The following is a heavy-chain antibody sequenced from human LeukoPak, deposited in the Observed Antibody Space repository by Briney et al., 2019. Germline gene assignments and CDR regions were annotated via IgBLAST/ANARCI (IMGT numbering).Heavy chain of an antibody. CDR2: IDPNSGGT. J-gene: IGHJ4*02. Sequence: ASVKVSRKASVYTFTGYYMHWVRQAPGQGLEWMGWIDPNSGGTNYAQKFQGRVTMTRDTSISTAYVVVNRLRSDDTAAYYCAREYYYGSGNYYNRIDYWGQGTLVTVSS. V-gene: IGHV1-2*02. CDR1: VYTFTGYY. CDR3: AREYYYGSGNYYNRIDY. D-gene: IGHD3-10*01.